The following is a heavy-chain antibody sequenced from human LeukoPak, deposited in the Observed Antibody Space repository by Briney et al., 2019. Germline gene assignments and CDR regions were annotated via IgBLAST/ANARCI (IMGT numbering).Heavy chain of an antibody. V-gene: IGHV3-23*01. Sequence: GGSLRLSCAASGFTFSTYTMYWVRHPPGKRLEWVSIIGNNGGGIHYADSVKGRFTISRDNFKNALYLQMNSLRVEDTAVYYCAIDPNWGTHSWGQGVLVTVSS. CDR1: GFTFSTYT. J-gene: IGHJ4*02. CDR2: IGNNGGGI. CDR3: AIDPNWGTHS. D-gene: IGHD7-27*01.